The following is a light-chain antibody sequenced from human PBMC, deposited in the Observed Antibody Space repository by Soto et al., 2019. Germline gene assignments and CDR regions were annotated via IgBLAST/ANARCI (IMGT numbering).Light chain of an antibody. CDR1: QGISSN. CDR3: QQYYSYPPT. CDR2: AAS. Sequence: DIQLTQSPSFLSASVGDRVTITCRASQGISSNLAWYQQKPGKATKLLIYAASTLQSGVPSRFSGSGSGTEFTLTISSLQPEDFATYYCQQYYSYPPTFGQGTKGDIK. J-gene: IGKJ1*01. V-gene: IGKV1-9*01.